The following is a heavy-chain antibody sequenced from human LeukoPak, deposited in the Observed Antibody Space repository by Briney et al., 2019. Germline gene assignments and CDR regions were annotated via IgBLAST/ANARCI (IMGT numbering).Heavy chain of an antibody. J-gene: IGHJ3*02. CDR2: ISAYHGKT. CDR1: GYAFSTFG. Sequence: ASVNVSSMASGYAFSTFGISWVRQAPGEGVEWMGWISAYHGKTNFPQRFQGRVTLTTETSTSTAYMELRSLRSDDTAIYYCARDSPFMVPGTGDAFDIWGQGTMVSVSS. CDR3: ARDSPFMVPGTGDAFDI. D-gene: IGHD6-19*01. V-gene: IGHV1-18*01.